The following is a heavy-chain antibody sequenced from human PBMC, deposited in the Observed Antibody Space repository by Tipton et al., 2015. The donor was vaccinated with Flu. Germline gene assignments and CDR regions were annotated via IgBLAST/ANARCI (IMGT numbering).Heavy chain of an antibody. V-gene: IGHV4-59*01. CDR3: ASVGLLTPRLS. J-gene: IGHJ5*02. D-gene: IGHD3-9*01. CDR2: IYYTGSA. CDR1: GGAINSYY. Sequence: LRLSCTVSGGAINSYYWSWIRQPPGKGLEWIGHIYYTGSAHYNPSLKSRVTMSMDTSKNQFSLKLTSVTSADTAIYYCASVGLLTPRLSWGQGALAAVSS.